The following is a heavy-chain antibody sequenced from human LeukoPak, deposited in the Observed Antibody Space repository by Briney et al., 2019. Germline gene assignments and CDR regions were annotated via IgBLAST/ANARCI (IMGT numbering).Heavy chain of an antibody. V-gene: IGHV4-59*01. Sequence: SETLSLTCTVSGGSINNYFWSWIRQPPGKGLECIAYIYYSDSTNYNPTLKSRVTVSVDTSKNQFSLKLSSVTAADTAVYYCARFPGGAEYRHYYYMDVWGTGTTVTVSS. CDR3: ARFPGGAEYRHYYYMDV. CDR1: GGSINNYF. CDR2: IYYSDST. J-gene: IGHJ6*03. D-gene: IGHD1-14*01.